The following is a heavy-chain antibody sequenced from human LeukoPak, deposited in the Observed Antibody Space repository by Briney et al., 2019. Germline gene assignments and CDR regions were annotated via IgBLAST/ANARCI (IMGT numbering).Heavy chain of an antibody. J-gene: IGHJ6*03. V-gene: IGHV1-2*02. CDR3: ARAARDVYYYYMDV. Sequence: ASVKVSCKASGYTFTGYYMHWVRQAPGQGLEWMGWINPNSGGTNYAQKFQGRVTMTRDTSISTAYMELSRLRSEDTAVYYCARAARDVYYYYMDVWGKGTTVTVSS. CDR1: GYTFTGYY. D-gene: IGHD6-25*01. CDR2: INPNSGGT.